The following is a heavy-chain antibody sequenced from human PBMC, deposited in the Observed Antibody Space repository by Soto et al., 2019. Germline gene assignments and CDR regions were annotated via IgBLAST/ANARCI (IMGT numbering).Heavy chain of an antibody. Sequence: SLRLSCAASGFTFDDYAMHWVRQAPGKGLEWVSGISWNSGSIGYADSVKGRFTISRDNAKNSLYLQMNSLRAEDTALYYCAKGYCSGGSCYSDYWGQGPLVTVSS. V-gene: IGHV3-9*01. CDR1: GFTFDDYA. J-gene: IGHJ4*02. CDR3: AKGYCSGGSCYSDY. D-gene: IGHD2-15*01. CDR2: ISWNSGSI.